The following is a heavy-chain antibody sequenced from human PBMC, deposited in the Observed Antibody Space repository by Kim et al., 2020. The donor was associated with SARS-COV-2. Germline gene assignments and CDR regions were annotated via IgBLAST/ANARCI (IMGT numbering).Heavy chain of an antibody. CDR3: ARGVSLGYSGSGSYYSKKYSADN. CDR1: GGSFSGYY. D-gene: IGHD3-10*01. V-gene: IGHV4-34*01. CDR2: INHSGST. J-gene: IGHJ4*02. Sequence: SETLSLTCAVYGGSFSGYYWSWIRQPPGKGLEWIGEINHSGSTNYNPSLKSRVTISVDTSKNQFSLQMSSVTAADTAGYYCARGVSLGYSGSGSYYSKKYSADNWGEGTL.